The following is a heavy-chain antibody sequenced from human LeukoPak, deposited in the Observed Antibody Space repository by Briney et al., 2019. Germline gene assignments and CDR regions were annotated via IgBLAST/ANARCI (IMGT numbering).Heavy chain of an antibody. CDR3: ARADSRGYSLDY. J-gene: IGHJ4*02. CDR2: IGTAGDT. D-gene: IGHD5-18*01. Sequence: PGGSLRLSCAVSGFTFSSYDMHWVRQVIGKGLEWVSGIGTAGDTYSPGSVKGRFTISRENAKNFLYLQMNSLRAGDTAVYYCARADSRGYSLDYWGQGTLVTVSS. CDR1: GFTFSSYD. V-gene: IGHV3-13*01.